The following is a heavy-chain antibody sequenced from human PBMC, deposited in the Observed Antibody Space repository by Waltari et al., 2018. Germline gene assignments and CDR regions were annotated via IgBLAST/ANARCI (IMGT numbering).Heavy chain of an antibody. CDR2: IKQEGSEK. J-gene: IGHJ4*02. V-gene: IGHV3-7*01. Sequence: EVQLVESGGGLVQPGGSLRLSCAASGFTFSSYWMSWVRQAPGKGLEWVANIKQEGSEKYEVDSVKGRFTISRDNAKNSLYLQMNSLRAEDTAVYYCASSGYYFDYWGQGTLVTVSS. CDR3: ASSGYYFDY. CDR1: GFTFSSYW. D-gene: IGHD3-22*01.